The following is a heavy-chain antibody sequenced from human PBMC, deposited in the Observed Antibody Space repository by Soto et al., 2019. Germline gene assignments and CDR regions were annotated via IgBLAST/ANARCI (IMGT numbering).Heavy chain of an antibody. V-gene: IGHV4-31*03. CDR3: ARVLGVAARPPNWFDP. J-gene: IGHJ5*02. Sequence: SETLSLTCTVSGGSISSGGYYWSWIRQHPGKGLEWIGYIYYSGSTYYNPSLKSRVTISVDTSKNQFSLKLSPVTAADTAVYYCARVLGVAARPPNWFDPWGQGNLVTVSS. CDR1: GGSISSGGYY. D-gene: IGHD6-6*01. CDR2: IYYSGST.